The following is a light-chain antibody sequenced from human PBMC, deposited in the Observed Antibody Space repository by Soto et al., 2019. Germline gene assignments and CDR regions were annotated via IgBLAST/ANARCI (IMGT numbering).Light chain of an antibody. V-gene: IGKV3-20*01. J-gene: IGKJ1*01. CDR2: GAS. Sequence: EIVLTQSPGTLSLSPGERATLSCRPSQSISSSYLAWYQQKPGQAPRLLIYGASTRATGIPDRFSGSGSGIDFTLIISRLEPEDFAVYYCQQYGTSRAFSQGTKVAIK. CDR1: QSISSSY. CDR3: QQYGTSRA.